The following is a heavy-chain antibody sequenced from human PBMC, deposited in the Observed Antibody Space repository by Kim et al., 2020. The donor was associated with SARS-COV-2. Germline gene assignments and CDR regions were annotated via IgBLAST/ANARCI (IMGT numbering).Heavy chain of an antibody. CDR3: ARDKASSNDF. CDR2: ISSSATTM. J-gene: IGHJ4*02. V-gene: IGHV3-48*03. D-gene: IGHD6-6*01. CDR1: GFTFSSYE. Sequence: GGSLRLSCAASGFTFSSYEMNWVRQAPGKGLEWVSYISSSATTMYYADSVKGRFTISRDNGNNSLYLHMNSLRVEDTAVYYCARDKASSNDFWGQGTVVTVSS.